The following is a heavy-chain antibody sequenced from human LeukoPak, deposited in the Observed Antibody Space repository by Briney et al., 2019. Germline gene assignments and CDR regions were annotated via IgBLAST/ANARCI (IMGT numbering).Heavy chain of an antibody. V-gene: IGHV4-61*02. CDR2: IYTSGST. CDR3: ARGMVVTPRSHWFDP. CDR1: GGSISSGSYY. D-gene: IGHD4-23*01. Sequence: SQTLSLTCTVSGGSISSGSYYWSWIRQPAGKGLEWIGRIYTSGSTNYNPSLKSRVTISVDTSKNQFSLKLSSVTAADTAVYYCARGMVVTPRSHWFDPWGQGTLVTVSS. J-gene: IGHJ5*02.